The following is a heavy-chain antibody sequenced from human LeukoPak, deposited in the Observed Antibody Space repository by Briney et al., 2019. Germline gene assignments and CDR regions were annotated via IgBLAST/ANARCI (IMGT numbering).Heavy chain of an antibody. V-gene: IGHV4-59*08. J-gene: IGHJ6*02. Sequence: PSETLSLTCTVSGGSLSSYFWSWIRRPPGKGLQWVGYIYYCGTTNYNPSRKSRVTISVDTSKNQFSLKLSSVTAADTAVYYCARLNDHLPDAMNPDYYYYGLDVWGQGTTVTVSS. CDR1: GGSLSSYF. CDR3: ARLNDHLPDAMNPDYYYYGLDV. D-gene: IGHD2-2*01. CDR2: IYYCGTT.